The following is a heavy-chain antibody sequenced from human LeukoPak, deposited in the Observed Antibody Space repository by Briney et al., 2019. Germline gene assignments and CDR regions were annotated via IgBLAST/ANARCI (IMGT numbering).Heavy chain of an antibody. J-gene: IGHJ3*02. CDR2: INPNSGGT. D-gene: IGHD2-15*01. Sequence: ASVKVSCKASGYTFTGYYMHWVRQAPGQGLEWMGWINPNSGGTNYAQKFQGRVTMTRDTSISTAYMELSRLRSDDTAVYYCARDSVVVVAANQAPDAFDIWGQGTMVTVSS. CDR3: ARDSVVVVAANQAPDAFDI. CDR1: GYTFTGYY. V-gene: IGHV1-2*02.